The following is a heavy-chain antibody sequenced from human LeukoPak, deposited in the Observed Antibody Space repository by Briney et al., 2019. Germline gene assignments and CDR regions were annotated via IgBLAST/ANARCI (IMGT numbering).Heavy chain of an antibody. CDR2: TYYRSKWYN. CDR3: ARHGISSHNAFHI. Sequence: SQTLSLIFAISGHSVSFNSAAWNWIRQSPSIGLEWLVSTYYRSKWYNDYAVSVKSRITINPDTSKNQFSLQLNSATPEDTAVYYCARHGISSHNAFHIWGQGTMVTVSS. J-gene: IGHJ3*02. D-gene: IGHD3-3*02. V-gene: IGHV6-1*01. CDR1: GHSVSFNSAA.